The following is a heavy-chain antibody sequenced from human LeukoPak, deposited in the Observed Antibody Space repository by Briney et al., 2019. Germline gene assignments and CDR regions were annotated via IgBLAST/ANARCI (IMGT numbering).Heavy chain of an antibody. CDR3: ATAVFDY. J-gene: IGHJ4*02. Sequence: GESLKISFVRSGFNFSDYGLHWFRQAPGKGLEWVAFIRYDGSKIVYEDSLKGRFTVSRDNSEKTLYLQMSGLRSGDTAVYYCATAVFDYWGQGTLVTVSS. CDR2: IRYDGSKI. V-gene: IGHV3-30*02. CDR1: GFNFSDYG.